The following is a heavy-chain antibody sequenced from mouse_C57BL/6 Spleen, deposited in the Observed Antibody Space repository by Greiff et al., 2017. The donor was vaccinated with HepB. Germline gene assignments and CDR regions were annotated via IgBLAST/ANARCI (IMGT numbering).Heavy chain of an antibody. Sequence: QVQLQQSGPELVKPGASVKISCKASGYAFSSSWMNWVKQRPGKGLEWIGRIYPGDGDTNYNGKFKGKATLTADKSSSTAYMQLSSLTSEDYAVYFYANPGKGYAMDYWGQGTSVTVSS. CDR1: GYAFSSSW. D-gene: IGHD4-1*01. CDR3: ANPGKGYAMDY. CDR2: IYPGDGDT. V-gene: IGHV1-82*01. J-gene: IGHJ4*01.